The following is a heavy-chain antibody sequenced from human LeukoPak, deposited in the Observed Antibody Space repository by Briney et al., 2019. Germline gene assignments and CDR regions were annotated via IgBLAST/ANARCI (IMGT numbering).Heavy chain of an antibody. V-gene: IGHV2-5*02. J-gene: IGHJ4*02. CDR3: AHTRVVVAATNFDY. CDR2: IYWDDDK. CDR1: GFSLSTSGVG. D-gene: IGHD2-15*01. Sequence: GSGPTLVNPTQTLTLTCTFSGFSLSTSGVGVGWIRQPPGKALEWLALIYWDDDKRYSPSPKSRLTITKDTSKNQVDLTMTNMDPVDTATYYCAHTRVVVAATNFDYWGQGTLVTVSS.